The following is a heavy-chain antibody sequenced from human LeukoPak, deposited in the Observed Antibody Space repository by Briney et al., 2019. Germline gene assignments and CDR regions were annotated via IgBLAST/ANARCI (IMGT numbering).Heavy chain of an antibody. CDR1: GDSISTSY. J-gene: IGHJ4*02. D-gene: IGHD6-19*01. Sequence: SETLSLTCSVSGDSISTSYWSWIRQPPGKGLEWLGFIQYSGSTSYSPSLKSRFTLSVDTSKNQFSLSLSSVTAADTAVYYCARHVYSGRGWALIDYWGLGSLVTVSS. CDR3: ARHVYSGRGWALIDY. V-gene: IGHV4-59*08. CDR2: IQYSGST.